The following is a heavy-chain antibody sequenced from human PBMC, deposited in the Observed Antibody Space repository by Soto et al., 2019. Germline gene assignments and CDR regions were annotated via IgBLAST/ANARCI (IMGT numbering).Heavy chain of an antibody. V-gene: IGHV3-48*01. CDR2: ISSSSSTI. CDR3: ARGPAILNP. Sequence: HPEGSLRLSCAASGFSFSSYSMNWVRQPPGKGLEWVSYISSSSSTIYYADSVKGRFTISRDNAKNSLYLQMNSLRAEDTAVYYCARGPAILNPWGQGILVTVSS. J-gene: IGHJ5*02. CDR1: GFSFSSYS. D-gene: IGHD3-3*01.